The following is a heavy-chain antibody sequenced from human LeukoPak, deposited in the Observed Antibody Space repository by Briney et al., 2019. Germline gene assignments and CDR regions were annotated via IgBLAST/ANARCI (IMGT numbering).Heavy chain of an antibody. CDR2: IKSKTDGGTT. J-gene: IGHJ3*02. CDR1: GFTFSSYA. CDR3: TTGFITVDGAFDI. V-gene: IGHV3-15*01. D-gene: IGHD3-22*01. Sequence: GSLRLSCAASGFTFSSYAMIWVRQAPGKGLEWVGRIKSKTDGGTTDYAAPVKGRFTISRDDSKNTLYLQMNSLKTEDTAVYYCTTGFITVDGAFDIWGQGTMVTVSS.